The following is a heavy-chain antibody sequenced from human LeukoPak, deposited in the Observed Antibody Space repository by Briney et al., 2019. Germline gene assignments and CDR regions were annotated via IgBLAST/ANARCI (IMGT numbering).Heavy chain of an antibody. CDR1: GGSFSGYY. Sequence: SETLSLTCAVYGGSFSGYYWSWIRQPPGKGLEWIGEINHSGSTNYNPSLKSRVTIPVDTSKNQFSLKLSSVTAADTAVYYCARAPSTVVTPTSVDYWGQGTLVTVSS. D-gene: IGHD2-15*01. V-gene: IGHV4-34*01. CDR2: INHSGST. CDR3: ARAPSTVVTPTSVDY. J-gene: IGHJ4*02.